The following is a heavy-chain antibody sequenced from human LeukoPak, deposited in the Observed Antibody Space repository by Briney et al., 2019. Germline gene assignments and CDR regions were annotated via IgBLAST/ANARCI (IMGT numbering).Heavy chain of an antibody. Sequence: ASVKVSCKASGYTFTGYYMHWVRQAPGQGPEWMGWINPNSGGTNYAQKFQGRVTMTRDTSISTAYMELSRLRSDDTAVYYCARGIYYYDSSGRNEYFQHWGQGTLVTVSS. CDR3: ARGIYYYDSSGRNEYFQH. J-gene: IGHJ1*01. V-gene: IGHV1-2*02. CDR1: GYTFTGYY. CDR2: INPNSGGT. D-gene: IGHD3-22*01.